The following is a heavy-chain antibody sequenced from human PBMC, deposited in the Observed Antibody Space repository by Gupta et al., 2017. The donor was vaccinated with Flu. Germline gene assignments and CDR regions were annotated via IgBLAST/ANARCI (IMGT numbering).Heavy chain of an antibody. CDR1: GFTFSMYG. V-gene: IGHV3-30*18. CDR2: VSHDGGQN. CDR3: AKDRVRRSSGYGMDL. J-gene: IGHJ6*02. Sequence: QVQLVESGGGVVQPGKSLRLSCAASGFTFSMYGMYWVLQAPGKGLEWVAVVSHDGGQNNYADSVKSRFTISRDNVKGTLYLEMNSLRSEDTALYYCAKDRVRRSSGYGMDLWGQGTTVTVSS. D-gene: IGHD2-2*01.